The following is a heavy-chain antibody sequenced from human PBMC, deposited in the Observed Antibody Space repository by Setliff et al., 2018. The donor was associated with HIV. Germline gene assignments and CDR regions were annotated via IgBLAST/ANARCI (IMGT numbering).Heavy chain of an antibody. CDR3: ARVRYCSGGSCYGGEYWFDP. CDR2: IHPSGGST. CDR1: GYTFTSYY. D-gene: IGHD2-15*01. J-gene: IGHJ5*02. Sequence: ASVKVSCKASGYTFTSYYIHWVRQAPGQAREWMGVIHPSGGSTSYAQSFQARVTMTRDTSTSTVYMELSSLRSEDTAVYYCARVRYCSGGSCYGGEYWFDPWGQGTLVT. V-gene: IGHV1-46*01.